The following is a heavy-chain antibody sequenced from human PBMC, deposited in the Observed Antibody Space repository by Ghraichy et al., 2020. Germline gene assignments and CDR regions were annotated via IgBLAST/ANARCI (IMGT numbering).Heavy chain of an antibody. Sequence: SETLSLTCTVSGGSISSGGYYWSWIRQHPGKGLEWIAYIYYTGSAYYSPSLKSRVTISVDTSKNQFSLKLSSVTAADTAVYYCARDVSGYNYVFDIWGQGTMVTVSS. CDR1: GGSISSGGYY. CDR3: ARDVSGYNYVFDI. J-gene: IGHJ3*02. V-gene: IGHV4-31*03. CDR2: IYYTGSA. D-gene: IGHD5-24*01.